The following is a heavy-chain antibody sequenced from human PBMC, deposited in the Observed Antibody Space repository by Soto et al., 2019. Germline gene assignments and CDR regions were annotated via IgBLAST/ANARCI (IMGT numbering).Heavy chain of an antibody. V-gene: IGHV1-18*01. CDR3: AMVDVYVTPSPQDV. D-gene: IGHD3-16*01. Sequence: ASVKGSCKASGYTFTRYGIGWARQALGQGLEWMGWINAYNGNTNYAQNLQGRLTLTTDTSTTTAYMELRSLRSNDTAIYYCAMVDVYVTPSPQDVWGQGTTVTVSS. J-gene: IGHJ6*02. CDR1: GYTFTRYG. CDR2: INAYNGNT.